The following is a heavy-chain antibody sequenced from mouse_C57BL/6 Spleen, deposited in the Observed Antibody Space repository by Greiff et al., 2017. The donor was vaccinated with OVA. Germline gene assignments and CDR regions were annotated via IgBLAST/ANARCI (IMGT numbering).Heavy chain of an antibody. V-gene: IGHV5-17*01. Sequence: EVKVVESGGGLVKPGGSLKLSCAASGFTFSDYGMHWVRQAPEKGLEWVAYISSGSSTIYYADTVKGRFTISRDNAKNTLFLQMTSLRSEDTAMYYCARPGDYYGSSYWYFDVWGTGTTVTVSS. CDR2: ISSGSSTI. J-gene: IGHJ1*03. CDR1: GFTFSDYG. CDR3: ARPGDYYGSSYWYFDV. D-gene: IGHD1-1*01.